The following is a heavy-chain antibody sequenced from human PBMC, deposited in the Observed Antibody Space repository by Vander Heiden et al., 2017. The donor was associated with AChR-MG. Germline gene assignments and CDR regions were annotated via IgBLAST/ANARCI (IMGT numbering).Heavy chain of an antibody. CDR2: IYYSGST. D-gene: IGHD4-17*01. V-gene: IGHV4-39*01. Sequence: QLQLQESGTGLVKPSETLSLTCTVSGGSISSSSYYWGWIRQPPGKGLEWIGSIYYSGSTYYNPSLKSRVTISVDTSKNQFSLKLSSVTAADTAVYYCARGAGGDYGYWGQGTLVTVSS. J-gene: IGHJ4*02. CDR3: ARGAGGDYGY. CDR1: GGSISSSSYY.